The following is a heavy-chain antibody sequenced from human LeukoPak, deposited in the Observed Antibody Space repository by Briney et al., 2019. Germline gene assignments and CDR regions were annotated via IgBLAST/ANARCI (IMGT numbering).Heavy chain of an antibody. V-gene: IGHV4-59*11. D-gene: IGHD2-21*01. CDR2: VYYSGET. Sequence: PSETLSHTCTVSGGSISGHYWSWIQQPPAKGLEWVGYVYYSGETNYNPSLKSRVTISVDTSKNQFSLKLTSVTAADTAVYYCARLQGDSTAIFDYWGQGILVSVSS. CDR3: ARLQGDSTAIFDY. CDR1: GGSISGHY. J-gene: IGHJ4*02.